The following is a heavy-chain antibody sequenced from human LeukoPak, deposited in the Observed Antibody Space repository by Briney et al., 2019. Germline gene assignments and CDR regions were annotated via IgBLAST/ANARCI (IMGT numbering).Heavy chain of an antibody. D-gene: IGHD2-21*01. Sequence: PRASVKVSCKASGYTFTSHGISWVRQAPGQGLEWMGWISGYNGNTNYAQNLQGRVTMTTDTSTSTAYMELTSLRSDDTAVYYCARASNIVGYYYYMDVWGKGTTVTVSS. CDR2: ISGYNGNT. J-gene: IGHJ6*03. V-gene: IGHV1-18*01. CDR3: ARASNIVGYYYYMDV. CDR1: GYTFTSHG.